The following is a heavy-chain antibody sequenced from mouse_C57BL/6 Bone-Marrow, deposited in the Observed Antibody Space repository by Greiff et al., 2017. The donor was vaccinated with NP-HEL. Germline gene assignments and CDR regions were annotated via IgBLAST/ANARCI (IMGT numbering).Heavy chain of an antibody. V-gene: IGHV5-17*01. CDR3: ARGGRLYAMDY. J-gene: IGHJ4*01. Sequence: EVKVEESGGGLVKPGGSLKLSCAASGFTFSDYGMHWVRQAPEKGLEWVAYISSRSSTIYYADTVKGRFTISRDNAKNTLFLQMTSLRSEDTAMYYCARGGRLYAMDYWGQGTSVTVSS. D-gene: IGHD3-3*01. CDR2: ISSRSSTI. CDR1: GFTFSDYG.